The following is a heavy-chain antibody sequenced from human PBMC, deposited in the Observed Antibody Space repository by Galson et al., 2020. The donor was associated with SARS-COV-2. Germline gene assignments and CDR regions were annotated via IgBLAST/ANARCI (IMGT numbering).Heavy chain of an antibody. CDR3: AGARFGVIKK. D-gene: IGHD3-3*01. CDR1: GGPVSSRSYY. V-gene: IGHV4-61*01. CDR2: IYYSGTT. J-gene: IGHJ4*02. Sequence: SETLSLTCTLSGGPVSSRSYYWRWIRQPPGKGLEWSGYIYYSGTTNYNPSLKSRVTISADTSKNQFSLKLNSVTAADPAVYYCAGARFGVIKKWGQGTLATVSS.